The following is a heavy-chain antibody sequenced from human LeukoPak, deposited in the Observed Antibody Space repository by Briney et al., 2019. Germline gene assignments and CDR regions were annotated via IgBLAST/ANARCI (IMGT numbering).Heavy chain of an antibody. Sequence: SVKVSCKASGGTFSSYAISWVRQAPGQGLEWMGGIIPIFGTANCAQKFQGRVTITADKSTSTAYMELSSLRSEDTAVYYCAIRPTTVTTFYFDYWGQGTLVTVSS. V-gene: IGHV1-69*06. J-gene: IGHJ4*02. CDR3: AIRPTTVTTFYFDY. D-gene: IGHD4-17*01. CDR1: GGTFSSYA. CDR2: IIPIFGTA.